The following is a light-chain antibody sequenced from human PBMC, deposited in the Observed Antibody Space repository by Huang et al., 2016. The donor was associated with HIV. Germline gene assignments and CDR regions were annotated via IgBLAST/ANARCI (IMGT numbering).Light chain of an antibody. CDR1: QSIGNY. V-gene: IGKV1-39*01. CDR3: QQSYNSWT. CDR2: GAS. J-gene: IGKJ1*01. Sequence: DIQMTQSPSSLSASVGDRVTVTWRASQSIGNYLNWYQQKPGKAPKLLIYGASSLQSGVTLRFSGSGSGTVFILSITSLQPEDFATYYCQQSYNSWTFGQGTKVDIK.